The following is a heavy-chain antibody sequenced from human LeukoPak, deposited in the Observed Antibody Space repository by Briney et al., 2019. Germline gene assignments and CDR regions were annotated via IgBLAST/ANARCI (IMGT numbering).Heavy chain of an antibody. CDR1: GFTFSNYG. V-gene: IGHV3-30*02. D-gene: IGHD6-19*01. J-gene: IGHJ6*03. CDR3: AKAMEYSSGWYGTYYYYYMDV. CDR2: IRYDGSNK. Sequence: GGSLRLSCAASGFTFSNYGMHWVRQAPGKGLEWVAFIRYDGSNKYYADSVKGRFTISRDNSKNTLYLQMNSLRAEDTAVYYCAKAMEYSSGWYGTYYYYYMDVWGKGTTVTISS.